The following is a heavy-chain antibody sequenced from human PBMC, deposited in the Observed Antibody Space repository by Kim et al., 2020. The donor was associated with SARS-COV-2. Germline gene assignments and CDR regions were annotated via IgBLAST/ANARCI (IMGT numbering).Heavy chain of an antibody. CDR2: ISYDGTNK. CDR1: GFTFSSHA. V-gene: IGHV3-30*04. CDR3: ARGLNYYGSGRDYFGP. J-gene: IGHJ5*02. D-gene: IGHD3-10*01. Sequence: GGSLRLSCAASGFTFSSHAMHWVRQAPGKGLEWVTFISYDGTNKNYADSVKGRFTISRDTSKNTLFLQMSSLRPEDTAVYYCARGLNYYGSGRDYFGPWGQGTLVTVSS.